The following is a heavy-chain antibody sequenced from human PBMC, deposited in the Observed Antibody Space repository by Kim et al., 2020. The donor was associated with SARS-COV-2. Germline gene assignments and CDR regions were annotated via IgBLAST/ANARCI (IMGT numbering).Heavy chain of an antibody. CDR2: INPDGSIT. J-gene: IGHJ3*02. Sequence: GGSLRLSCAVSGFSSSDHWMHWVRQAPGKGLVWVSRINPDGSITNYAESVTGRFTISRDKAKNTLYLQMNSLRAEDTAVYYCARRYYYDSGNYYAFDIWGQGTTVTVSS. CDR1: GFSSSDHW. D-gene: IGHD3-10*01. V-gene: IGHV3-74*01. CDR3: ARRYYYDSGNYYAFDI.